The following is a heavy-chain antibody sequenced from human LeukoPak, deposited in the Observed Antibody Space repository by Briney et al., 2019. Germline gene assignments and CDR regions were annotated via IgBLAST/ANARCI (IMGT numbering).Heavy chain of an antibody. CDR3: ARELTVTTAYYYYYMDV. CDR2: ISYDGSNK. CDR1: GFTFSSYG. Sequence: PGGSLRLSCAASGFTFSSYGMHWVRQAPGKGLEWVAVISYDGSNKYYADSVKGRFTIPRDNSKNTLYLQMNSLRAEDTAVYYCARELTVTTAYYYYYMDVWGKGTTVTVSS. J-gene: IGHJ6*03. D-gene: IGHD4-17*01. V-gene: IGHV3-30*19.